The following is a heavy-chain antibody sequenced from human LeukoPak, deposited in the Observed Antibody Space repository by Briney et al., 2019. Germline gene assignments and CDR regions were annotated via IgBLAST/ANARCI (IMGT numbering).Heavy chain of an antibody. D-gene: IGHD6-19*01. CDR2: ISWNSGSI. V-gene: IGHV3-9*01. J-gene: IGHJ4*02. CDR3: AKDMSPYSSGWYQG. Sequence: GGSLRLSCAASGFTFDDYAMHWVRQAPGKGLEWVSGISWNSGSIGYADSVKGRFTISRDNAKNSLYLQMNSLRAEDTALYYCAKDMSPYSSGWYQGWGQGTLVTVSS. CDR1: GFTFDDYA.